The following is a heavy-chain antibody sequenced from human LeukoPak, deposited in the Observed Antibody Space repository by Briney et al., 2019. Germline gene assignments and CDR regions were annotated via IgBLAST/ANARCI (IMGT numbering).Heavy chain of an antibody. V-gene: IGHV3-7*01. D-gene: IGHD5-18*01. J-gene: IGHJ6*02. CDR1: EFTFSSHW. CDR3: CRRWLNYYYYGMDV. Sequence: PGGSLRLSCAASEFTFSSHWMSWVRQAPGKGLEWVANIKEDGSEKYYVDSVKGRFTISRDNAKNSLYLQMHSLRAEDTAVYYCCRRWLNYYYYGMDVWGQGTTVTVSS. CDR2: IKEDGSEK.